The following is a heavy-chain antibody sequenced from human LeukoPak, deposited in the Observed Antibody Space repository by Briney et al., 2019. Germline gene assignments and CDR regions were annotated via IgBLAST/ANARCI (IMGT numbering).Heavy chain of an antibody. Sequence: SGPTLVDPTQTLTLTCTFSGFSLSTDGVGVGWIRQPPGKAPEWLALIYWHGDKRYNPSLKSRFTITKDTSKNQVVLTMTNMDPVDTATYYCARRRVATNPYYFDYWGQGTLVTVSS. D-gene: IGHD3-10*01. CDR1: GFSLSTDGVG. J-gene: IGHJ4*02. CDR2: IYWHGDK. V-gene: IGHV2-5*01. CDR3: ARRRVATNPYYFDY.